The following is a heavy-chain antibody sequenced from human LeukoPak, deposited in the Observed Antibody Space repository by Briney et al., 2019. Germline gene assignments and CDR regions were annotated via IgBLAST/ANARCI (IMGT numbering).Heavy chain of an antibody. J-gene: IGHJ4*02. V-gene: IGHV3-21*01. CDR2: ISTSSSYI. Sequence: GGSLRLSCAASGFTFSGYSMSWVRQAPGKGLEWVSSISTSSSYIYYTDSVKGRFTISRDNSKNTLYLQMNSLRAEDTAVYYCAKDLEGYSPFDYWGQGTLVTVSS. CDR3: AKDLEGYSPFDY. D-gene: IGHD5-18*01. CDR1: GFTFSGYS.